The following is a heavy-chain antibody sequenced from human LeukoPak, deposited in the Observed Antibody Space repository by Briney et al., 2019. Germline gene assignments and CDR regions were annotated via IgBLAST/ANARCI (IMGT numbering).Heavy chain of an antibody. CDR3: ARGDSLFDY. V-gene: IGHV4-39*01. J-gene: IGHJ4*02. D-gene: IGHD3-22*01. CDR1: GGSISSNSYY. CDR2: IFYSGST. Sequence: SETLSLTCTVSGGSISSNSYYWGWIRQPPGKGLEWIGSIFYSGSTYYNPSLKSRVTMSVDTSKNQFSLKLSSVTAADTAVYYCARGDSLFDYWGQGTLVTVSS.